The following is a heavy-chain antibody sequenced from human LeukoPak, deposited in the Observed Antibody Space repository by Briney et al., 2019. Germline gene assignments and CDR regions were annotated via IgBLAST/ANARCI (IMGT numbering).Heavy chain of an antibody. CDR2: VNPNSGGT. J-gene: IGHJ6*02. D-gene: IGHD2-21*01. V-gene: IGHV1-2*02. Sequence: GASVKVSCKASGYTFTGYYIHWVRQAPGQGLEWMGWVNPNSGGTIYEEKFQGRVNMTRDTSISTAYMELTGLRSDDTAVYYCARRLQIVWYGLDVWGQGTSATVSS. CDR1: GYTFTGYY. CDR3: ARRLQIVWYGLDV.